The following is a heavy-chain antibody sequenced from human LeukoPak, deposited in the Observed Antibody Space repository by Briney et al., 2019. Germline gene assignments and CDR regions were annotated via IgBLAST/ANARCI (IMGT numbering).Heavy chain of an antibody. CDR2: ISSSDSYI. CDR3: ARRGGYGDSYWYFDL. D-gene: IGHD4-17*01. J-gene: IGHJ2*01. V-gene: IGHV3-21*01. Sequence: GGSLRLSCAASGFTFSTYTMNWVRQTPGKGLEWVSSISSSDSYIYYADSVKGRFTISRDNAKNSLYLQMNSLRAADTAVYYCARRGGYGDSYWYFDLWGRGTLVTVSS. CDR1: GFTFSTYT.